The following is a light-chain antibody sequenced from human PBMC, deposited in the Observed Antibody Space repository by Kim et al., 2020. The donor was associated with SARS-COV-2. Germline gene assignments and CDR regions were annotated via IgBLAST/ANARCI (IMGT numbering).Light chain of an antibody. CDR3: QSYDSSLSGSV. V-gene: IGLV1-40*01. Sequence: RVTISCTGSSSNSGTGYDVHWYQQLPGTAPKLLIYANTNRPSGVPDRFSASKSGTSASLAITGLQAEDEADYYCQSYDSSLSGSVFGGGTQLTVL. CDR2: ANT. CDR1: SSNSGTGYD. J-gene: IGLJ2*01.